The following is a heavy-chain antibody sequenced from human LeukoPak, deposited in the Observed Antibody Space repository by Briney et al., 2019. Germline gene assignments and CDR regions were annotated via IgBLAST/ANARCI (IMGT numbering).Heavy chain of an antibody. CDR1: GGSISSGDYY. CDR3: ARVRTIAVAGTDWFDP. D-gene: IGHD6-19*01. J-gene: IGHJ5*02. CDR2: IYYSGST. Sequence: SETLSLTCTVSGGSISSGDYYWSWIRQPPGKGLEWIGYIYYSGSTYYNPSLKSRVTISVDTSKNQFSLKLSSVTAADTAVYYCARVRTIAVAGTDWFDPWGQGTLVTVSS. V-gene: IGHV4-30-4*01.